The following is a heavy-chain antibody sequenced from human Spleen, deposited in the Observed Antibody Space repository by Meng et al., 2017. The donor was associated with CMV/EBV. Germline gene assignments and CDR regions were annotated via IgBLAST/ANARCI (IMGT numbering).Heavy chain of an antibody. CDR2: IYYSGST. CDR1: GGSISSSSYY. CDR3: ARGRCSSTSCYPPAVSGMDV. D-gene: IGHD2-2*01. J-gene: IGHJ6*02. Sequence: GSLRLSCTVSGGSISSSSYYWGWIRQPPGKGLEWIGSIYYSGSTYYNPSLKSRVTISVDTSKNQFSLKLSSVTAADTAVYYCARGRCSSTSCYPPAVSGMDVWGQGTTVTVSS. V-gene: IGHV4-39*07.